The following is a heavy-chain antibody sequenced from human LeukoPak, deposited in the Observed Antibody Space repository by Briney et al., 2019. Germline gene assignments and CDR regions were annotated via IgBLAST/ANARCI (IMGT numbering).Heavy chain of an antibody. Sequence: GGSLRLSCAASGFTFDDYAMHWVRQAPGKGLEWVSGISWNSGSIGYADSVKGRFTISRDNAKNSLYLQMNSLRAEDMALYYCAKARYSSSWGGDAFDIWGQGTMVTVSS. J-gene: IGHJ3*02. D-gene: IGHD6-13*01. CDR3: AKARYSSSWGGDAFDI. V-gene: IGHV3-9*03. CDR2: ISWNSGSI. CDR1: GFTFDDYA.